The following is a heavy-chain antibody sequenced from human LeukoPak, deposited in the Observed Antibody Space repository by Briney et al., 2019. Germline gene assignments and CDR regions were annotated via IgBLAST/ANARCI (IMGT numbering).Heavy chain of an antibody. D-gene: IGHD3-3*01. V-gene: IGHV1-8*01. CDR3: ARATSWDVVILRYMDV. J-gene: IGHJ6*03. Sequence: ASVKVSCKASGYTFTSYDINWARQPTGQGLDWMGWMNPNSGNTGYAQKFQGRVTMTRNTSISTAYMELSSLRSEDTAVYYCARATSWDVVILRYMDVWGKGTTVTVSS. CDR1: GYTFTSYD. CDR2: MNPNSGNT.